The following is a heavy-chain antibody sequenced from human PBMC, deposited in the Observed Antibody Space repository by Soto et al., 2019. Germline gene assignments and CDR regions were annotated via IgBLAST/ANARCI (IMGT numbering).Heavy chain of an antibody. CDR2: INQDGSER. Sequence: GGSLRLSCAGSGLTFRNDWLSWVRQAPGKGLEWVANINQDGSERYYVDSVRGRFTISRDKVENSLYLQLNSLRPDDTAVYYCAVYGYGVSAAAYWGQGTLVTVSS. V-gene: IGHV3-7*03. CDR3: AVYGYGVSAAAY. CDR1: GLTFRNDW. D-gene: IGHD4-17*01. J-gene: IGHJ4*02.